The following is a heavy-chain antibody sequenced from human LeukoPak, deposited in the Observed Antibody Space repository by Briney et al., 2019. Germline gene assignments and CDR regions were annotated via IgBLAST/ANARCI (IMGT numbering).Heavy chain of an antibody. J-gene: IGHJ6*02. CDR1: GYTFTSYG. CDR2: ISAYNGNT. CDR3: ARETTTVSQIYYYGMDV. Sequence: ASVKVSCKASGYTFTSYGISWVRQAPGQGLEWMGWISAYNGNTNYAQKLQGRVTMTTDTSTSTAYMELRSLRSDDTAVYYCARETTTVSQIYYYGMDVWGQGTTVTVSS. D-gene: IGHD4-11*01. V-gene: IGHV1-18*01.